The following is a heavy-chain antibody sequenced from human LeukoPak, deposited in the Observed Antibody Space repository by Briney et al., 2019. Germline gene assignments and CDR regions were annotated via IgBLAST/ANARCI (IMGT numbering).Heavy chain of an antibody. CDR3: AKDGPGNFDY. CDR2: ISYDGSNK. Sequence: GGSLRLSCAASGFTFSSYGMHWVCQAPGKGLEWVAVISYDGSNKYYADSVKGRFTISRDNSKNTLYLQMNSLRAEDTAVYYCAKDGPGNFDYWGQGTLVTVSS. CDR1: GFTFSSYG. D-gene: IGHD2/OR15-2a*01. V-gene: IGHV3-30*18. J-gene: IGHJ4*02.